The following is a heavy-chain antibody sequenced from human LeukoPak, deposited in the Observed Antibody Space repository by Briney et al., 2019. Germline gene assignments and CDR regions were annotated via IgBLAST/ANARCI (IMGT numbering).Heavy chain of an antibody. V-gene: IGHV1-8*01. CDR3: ARAGGYCGRISCPYYFDY. J-gene: IGHJ4*02. D-gene: IGHD2-15*01. Sequence: ASVKVSCKASGYTFTSYDINWVRQATGQGLEWMGGIIPISGTAKYAQKFQGRVTMTRNTSISTAYMELSSLRSEDTAVYYCARAGGYCGRISCPYYFDYWGQGSLVAVSS. CDR2: IIPISGTA. CDR1: GYTFTSYD.